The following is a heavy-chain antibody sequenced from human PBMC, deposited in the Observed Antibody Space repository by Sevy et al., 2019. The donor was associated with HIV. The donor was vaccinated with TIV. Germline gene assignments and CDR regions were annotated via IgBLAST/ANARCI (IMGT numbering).Heavy chain of an antibody. V-gene: IGHV3-30*03. CDR1: GFNFRIYA. Sequence: GGSLRLSCAASGFNFRIYAMHWVRQAPGEGLKWVAVISYDGSDKFYAESVKGRFTISRDNSKNMVFLQLNSLRGDDTAVYYCATGRQGATYGYWGQGTPVTVSS. CDR2: ISYDGSDK. J-gene: IGHJ4*02. D-gene: IGHD1-26*01. CDR3: ATGRQGATYGY.